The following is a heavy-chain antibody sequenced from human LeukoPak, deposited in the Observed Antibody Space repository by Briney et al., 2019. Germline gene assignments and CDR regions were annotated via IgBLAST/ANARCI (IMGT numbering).Heavy chain of an antibody. CDR3: ARGSSFSNY. CDR1: GFNFDEYG. J-gene: IGHJ4*02. Sequence: GGSLRLSCAASGFNFDEYGTSWVRQAPGKGLEWVCGINWNGGSAGYAASVKGRFTISRDNAKTSLYLLLNSLRVEDTAFYYCARGSSFSNYWGQGTLVTVSS. V-gene: IGHV3-20*04. CDR2: INWNGGSA. D-gene: IGHD2-2*01.